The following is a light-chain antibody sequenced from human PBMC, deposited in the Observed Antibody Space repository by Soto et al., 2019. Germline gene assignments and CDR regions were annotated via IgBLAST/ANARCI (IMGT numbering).Light chain of an antibody. CDR3: QQYNNWPPST. V-gene: IGKV3-15*01. J-gene: IGKJ4*01. CDR1: QSVSSN. Sequence: IVMTQSPATLSVSAGERATLSCRASQSVSSNLAWYQQKPGQAPRLLIYGASTRATGIPARFSGSGSGTEFTLTISSLQSEDFAVYYCQQYNNWPPSTFCGGTKVDI. CDR2: GAS.